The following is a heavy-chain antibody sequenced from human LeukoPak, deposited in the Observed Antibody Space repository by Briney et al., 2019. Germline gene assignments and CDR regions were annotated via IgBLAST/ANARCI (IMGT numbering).Heavy chain of an antibody. Sequence: TSETLSLTCTVSGYSISSGYYWGWIRQPPGKGLEWIGSIYHSGSTYYNPSLKSRVTISVDTSKNQFSLKLSSVTAADTAVYYCASKSFGYYGSGSYYTGNWFDPWGQGTLVTVSS. CDR3: ASKSFGYYGSGSYYTGNWFDP. V-gene: IGHV4-38-2*02. J-gene: IGHJ5*02. CDR2: IYHSGST. CDR1: GYSISSGYY. D-gene: IGHD3-10*01.